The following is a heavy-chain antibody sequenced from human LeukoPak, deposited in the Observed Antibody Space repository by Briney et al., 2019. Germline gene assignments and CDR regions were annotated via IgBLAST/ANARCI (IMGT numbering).Heavy chain of an antibody. D-gene: IGHD6-13*01. CDR2: IYYSGST. J-gene: IGHJ4*02. CDR3: ARRWAYYFDY. CDR1: GCSISSSRYY. V-gene: IGHV4-39*01. Sequence: SETLSLTCAVSGCSISSSRYYWGWIRQPPGKGLEWIGSIYYSGSTYYNPSLKSRVTVSVDTSKNQFSLKLSSVTAADTAVYFCARRWAYYFDYWGVGTLATVSS.